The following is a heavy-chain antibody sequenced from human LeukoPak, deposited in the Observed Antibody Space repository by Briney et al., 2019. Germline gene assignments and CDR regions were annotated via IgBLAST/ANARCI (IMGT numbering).Heavy chain of an antibody. CDR3: ASLSRWSVDY. V-gene: IGHV3-9*01. CDR1: GFTFDDYA. CDR2: ISWNSGSI. J-gene: IGHJ4*02. D-gene: IGHD6-13*01. Sequence: GGSLRLSCAASGFTFDDYAMHWVRQAPGKGLEWVSGISWNSGSIGYADSVKGRFTISRDNAKNSLYLQMNSLRAEDTAVYYCASLSRWSVDYWGQGTLVTVSS.